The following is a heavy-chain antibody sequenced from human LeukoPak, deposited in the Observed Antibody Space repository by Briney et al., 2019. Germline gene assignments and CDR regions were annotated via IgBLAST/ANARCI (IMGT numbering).Heavy chain of an antibody. CDR3: VRDHGRVYDY. J-gene: IGHJ4*02. CDR2: VYYNGNT. V-gene: IGHV4-59*01. D-gene: IGHD6-13*01. CDR1: GGSISGYY. Sequence: ASETLSLTCTVSGGSISGYYWSWIRQPPGKRLEWIAYVYYNGNTYYNPSLKSRVTISVDTSKNQFPLRLTSVTAADTAVYYCVRDHGRVYDYWGQGTLVTVSS.